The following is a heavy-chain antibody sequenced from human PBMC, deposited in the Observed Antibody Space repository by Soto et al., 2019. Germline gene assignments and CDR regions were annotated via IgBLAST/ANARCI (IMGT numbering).Heavy chain of an antibody. CDR2: ISNNGNTI. CDR3: ARPQMRYTTYLYGLHV. CDR1: GFTFSDYY. V-gene: IGHV3-11*01. D-gene: IGHD1-1*01. J-gene: IGHJ6*02. Sequence: PGGSLRLSCAASGFTFSDYYMSWSRQTPGKGLEWVSYISNNGNTIDYADSVKGRFTISRDNAKKSLFLQMNSLTAEDTAVYYCARPQMRYTTYLYGLHVWGQGTTVTVSS.